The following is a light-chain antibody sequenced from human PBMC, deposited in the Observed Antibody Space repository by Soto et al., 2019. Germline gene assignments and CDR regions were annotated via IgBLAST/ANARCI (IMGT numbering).Light chain of an antibody. V-gene: IGLV1-47*01. CDR2: RNN. CDR1: SSNIGSNY. Sequence: QCVLTQPPSGSGTPGQRVTISCSGSSSNIGSNYVYWYQQLPGTAPKLLIYRNNQRPSGVPDRFSGSKSGTSASLAISGLRSEDEADYYCAAWDDSLRGVFGGGTKLTVL. CDR3: AAWDDSLRGV. J-gene: IGLJ3*02.